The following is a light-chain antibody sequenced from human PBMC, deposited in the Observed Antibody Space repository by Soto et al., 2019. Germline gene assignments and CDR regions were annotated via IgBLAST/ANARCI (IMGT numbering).Light chain of an antibody. J-gene: IGKJ1*01. CDR2: GTS. CDR1: QSVSGN. Sequence: EIVITQSPATLSVSPGETATLSCRASQSVSGNLAWYQQRPGQAPRLLIYGTSNRATGIPARFSGGGFGTEFTLTISSLQSEEFAVYYCQQYNNWWTFGQGTKVEIK. V-gene: IGKV3D-15*01. CDR3: QQYNNWWT.